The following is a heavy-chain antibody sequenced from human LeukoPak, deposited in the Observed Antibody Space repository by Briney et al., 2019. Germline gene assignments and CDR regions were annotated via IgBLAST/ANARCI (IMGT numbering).Heavy chain of an antibody. Sequence: SETLSLTCTVPGGSISITNYYWGWIRQSPGKGLEWIGSINYRGSTYYSPSLKSRVTISVDTSKNQFSLKLTSVTAADTAVYYCAGQRAWFGEWAFDYWGQGTLVTVSS. V-gene: IGHV4-39*01. J-gene: IGHJ4*02. CDR3: AGQRAWFGEWAFDY. CDR1: GGSISITNYY. D-gene: IGHD3-10*01. CDR2: INYRGST.